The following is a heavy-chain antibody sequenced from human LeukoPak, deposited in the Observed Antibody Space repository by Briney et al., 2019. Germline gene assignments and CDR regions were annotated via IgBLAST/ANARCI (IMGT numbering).Heavy chain of an antibody. J-gene: IGHJ6*03. CDR3: ARDTVTNYYYYYYMDV. V-gene: IGHV1-69*05. CDR2: IIPIFGTA. Sequence: SVEVSCKASGGTFSSYAISWVRQAPGQGLEWMGRIIPIFGTANYAQKFQGRVTITTDESTSTAYMELSSLRSEDTAVYYCARDTVTNYYYYYYMDVWGKGTTVTVSS. D-gene: IGHD4-11*01. CDR1: GGTFSSYA.